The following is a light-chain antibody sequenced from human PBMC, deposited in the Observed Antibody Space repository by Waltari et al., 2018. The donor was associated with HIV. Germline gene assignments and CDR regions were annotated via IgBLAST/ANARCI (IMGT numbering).Light chain of an antibody. V-gene: IGKV3-11*01. Sequence: EIVLTQSPATLSLSPGERAPLSCRASQSVSSYLAWYQQKLGQAPRLLIYDASNRATGIPARVSGSGSGTDFTLTISSLEPEDFAVYYCQQRSNWPPFTFGPGTKVDIK. J-gene: IGKJ3*01. CDR3: QQRSNWPPFT. CDR2: DAS. CDR1: QSVSSY.